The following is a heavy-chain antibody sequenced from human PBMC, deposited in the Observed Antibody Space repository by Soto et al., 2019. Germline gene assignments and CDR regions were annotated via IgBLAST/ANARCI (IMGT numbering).Heavy chain of an antibody. CDR3: RGGIARLDLDY. CDR2: IYYSGST. V-gene: IGHV4-59*12. J-gene: IGHJ4*02. D-gene: IGHD6-13*01. Sequence: SLTCTVSGGSISSYYWSWIRQPPGKGLEWIGYIYYSGSTNYNPSLKSRVTISVDTSKNQFSLKLSSVTAADTAVYYCRGGIARLDLDYWGQGTLVTVSS. CDR1: GGSISSYY.